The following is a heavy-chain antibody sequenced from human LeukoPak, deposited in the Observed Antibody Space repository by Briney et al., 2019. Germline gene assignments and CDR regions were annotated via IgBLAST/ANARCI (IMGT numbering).Heavy chain of an antibody. J-gene: IGHJ4*02. D-gene: IGHD5-18*01. CDR2: IIPIFGTA. CDR1: GGTFSSYA. CDR3: AGRNLDTAMVPFDY. Sequence: ASVKVSCKASGGTFSSYAISWVRQAPGQRLEWMGGIIPIFGTANYAQKFQGRVTITTDESTSTAYMELSSLRSEDTAVYYCAGRNLDTAMVPFDYWGQGTLVTVSS. V-gene: IGHV1-69*05.